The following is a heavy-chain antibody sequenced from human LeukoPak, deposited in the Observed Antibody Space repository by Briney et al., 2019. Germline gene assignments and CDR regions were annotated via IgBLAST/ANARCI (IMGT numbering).Heavy chain of an antibody. CDR3: ARIPLWFGELGIDY. Sequence: GASVKVSCKASGYTFTGYYMHWVRQAPGQGLEWMGWINPNSGGTNYAQKFQGRVTMTRDTSISTAYMELSRLRSDDTAVYYCARIPLWFGELGIDYWGQGTLVTVSS. V-gene: IGHV1-2*02. CDR1: GYTFTGYY. CDR2: INPNSGGT. D-gene: IGHD3-10*01. J-gene: IGHJ4*02.